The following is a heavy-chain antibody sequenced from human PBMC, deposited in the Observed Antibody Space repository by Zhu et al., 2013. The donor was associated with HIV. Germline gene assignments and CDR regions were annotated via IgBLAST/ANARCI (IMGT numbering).Heavy chain of an antibody. CDR1: GGTFSSYA. V-gene: IGHV1-69*01. D-gene: IGHD3-16*01. CDR2: IIPIFGTP. J-gene: IGHJ4*02. Sequence: QVQLVQSEAEVKKPGSSVKVSCKASGGTFSSYAISWVRQAPGQGLEWMGGIIPIFGTPNYAQKFQGRVTITADESTSTAYMELSGLRSEDTAVYYCATRKYVDHAGFFDFWGQGTLVAVSS. CDR3: ATRKYVDHAGFFDF.